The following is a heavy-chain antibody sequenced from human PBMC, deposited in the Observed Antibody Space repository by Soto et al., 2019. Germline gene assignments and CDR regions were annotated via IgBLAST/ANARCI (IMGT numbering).Heavy chain of an antibody. CDR2: ISSSGTNT. CDR3: TRGTKGGSPPL. D-gene: IGHD1-7*01. V-gene: IGHV3-48*02. Sequence: EVQLVESGGGLVQPGESLRLSCAGSGFVFSDDSMNWVRQAPGRGLEWVSHISSSGTNTYYAASVRGRFTISRDNAKNSLFLRMISLKDDDTAVYYCTRGTKGGSPPLWGRGTLVTVSS. J-gene: IGHJ4*02. CDR1: GFVFSDDS.